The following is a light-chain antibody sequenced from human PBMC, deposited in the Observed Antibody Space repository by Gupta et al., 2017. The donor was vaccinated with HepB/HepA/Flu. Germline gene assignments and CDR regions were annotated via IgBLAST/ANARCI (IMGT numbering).Light chain of an antibody. CDR2: GAS. Sequence: EIVMTQSPATLSVSPGVRATLSCRASQSVSSNLAWYQQKPGQAPRLLIYGASTRATGIPARFSGSGSGTEFTRTISSLQSEDFAVYYCQQYNNWPPLFTFGPGTKVDIK. CDR1: QSVSSN. CDR3: QQYNNWPPLFT. V-gene: IGKV3-15*01. J-gene: IGKJ3*01.